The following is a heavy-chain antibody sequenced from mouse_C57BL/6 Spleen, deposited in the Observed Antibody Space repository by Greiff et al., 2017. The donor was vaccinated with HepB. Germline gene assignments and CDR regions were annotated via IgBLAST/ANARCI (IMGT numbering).Heavy chain of an antibody. D-gene: IGHD2-4*01. J-gene: IGHJ2*01. CDR1: GYTFTSYW. V-gene: IGHV1-7*01. CDR3: ARCYYDYDDGFDY. Sequence: VQLQQSGAELAKPGASVKLSCKASGYTFTSYWMHWVKQRPGQGLEWIGYINPSSGYTKYNQKFKDKATLTADKSSSTAYMQLSSLTYEDSAVYYCARCYYDYDDGFDYGGQGTTLTVSS. CDR2: INPSSGYT.